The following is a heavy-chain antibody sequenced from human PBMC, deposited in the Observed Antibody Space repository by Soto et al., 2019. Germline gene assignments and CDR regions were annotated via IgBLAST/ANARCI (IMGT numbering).Heavy chain of an antibody. CDR3: ARGAHCSSTSCYQSWFDP. J-gene: IGHJ5*02. CDR1: GGSFSGYY. V-gene: IGHV4-34*01. D-gene: IGHD2-2*01. Sequence: PSETLSLTCAVYGGSFSGYYWSWIRQPPGKGLEWIGEINHSGSTNYNPSLKSRVTITVDTSKNQFSLKLSSVTAADTDVYNYARGAHCSSTSCYQSWFDPWGQGTLVTVSS. CDR2: INHSGST.